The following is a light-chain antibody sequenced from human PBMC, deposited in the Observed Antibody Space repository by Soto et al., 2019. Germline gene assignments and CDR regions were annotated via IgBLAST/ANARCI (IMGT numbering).Light chain of an antibody. CDR1: QSVLYSPNNKNY. CDR3: QHYYTTPPT. V-gene: IGKV4-1*01. J-gene: IGKJ3*01. Sequence: DIVMTQSPDSLAVSLGERATINCKSSQSVLYSPNNKNYLAWVQQKPVLPPKLIIYWASTRESGVPERFSGSGSGTDFTLPISSLQAEDVAVYYVQHYYTTPPTVGPGTKVDIK. CDR2: WAS.